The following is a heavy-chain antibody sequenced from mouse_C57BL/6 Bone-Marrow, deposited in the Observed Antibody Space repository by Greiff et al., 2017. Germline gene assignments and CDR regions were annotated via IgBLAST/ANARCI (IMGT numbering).Heavy chain of an antibody. CDR3: ARDDNVYFDV. D-gene: IGHD6-1*01. Sequence: EVKLVESGGGLVQSGRSLRLSCATSGFTFSDFYMEWVRQAPGKGLEWIAASRNKANDYTTEYSASVKGRFIVSRDTSQSILYLQMNALRAEDTAIYYCARDDNVYFDVWGTGTTVTVSS. CDR2: SRNKANDYTT. J-gene: IGHJ1*03. CDR1: GFTFSDFY. V-gene: IGHV7-1*01.